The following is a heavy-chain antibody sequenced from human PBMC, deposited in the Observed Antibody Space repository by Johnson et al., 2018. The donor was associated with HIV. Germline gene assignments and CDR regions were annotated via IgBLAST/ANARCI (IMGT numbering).Heavy chain of an antibody. V-gene: IGHV3-30-3*01. CDR2: ISYDGSNK. D-gene: IGHD6-19*01. CDR3: ARGDSSGWYRYAFDI. Sequence: VQLVESGGGVVQPGRSLRLSCAASGFTFSSYAMHWVRQAPGKGLERVAVISYDGSNKYYADSVKGRFTIARDNSKNTLYLQMNSLRAEDTAVYYCARGDSSGWYRYAFDIWGQGTMLTVSS. CDR1: GFTFSSYA. J-gene: IGHJ3*02.